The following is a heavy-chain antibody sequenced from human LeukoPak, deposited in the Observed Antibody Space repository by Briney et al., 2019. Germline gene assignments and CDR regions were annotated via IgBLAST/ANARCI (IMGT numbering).Heavy chain of an antibody. CDR2: IYYSGST. Sequence: SVTLSLTCTVSGGSISSYYWSWIRQPPGKGLEWIGYIYYSGSTNYNPSLKSRVTISVDTSKNQFSLKLSSVTAADTAVYYCARASSYCGGDCYPNWFDPWGQGTLVTVSS. CDR3: ARASSYCGGDCYPNWFDP. J-gene: IGHJ5*02. CDR1: GGSISSYY. D-gene: IGHD2-21*02. V-gene: IGHV4-59*01.